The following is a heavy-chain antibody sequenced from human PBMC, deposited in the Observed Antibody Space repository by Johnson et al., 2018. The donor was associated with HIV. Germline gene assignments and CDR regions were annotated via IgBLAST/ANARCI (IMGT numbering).Heavy chain of an antibody. CDR1: GFTFSSYA. CDR3: ASGDDDGF. J-gene: IGHJ4*03. D-gene: IGHD5-12*01. Sequence: QVQLVESGGGVVQPGGCLRLSCVASGFTFSSYAMHWVRQAPGKGLEWMALISYDGNNKHYADSVQGRFTISRDSSKNTLNLQMSSLRAEDTAVYFCASGDDDGFWGRGTLVTVSS. CDR2: ISYDGNNK. V-gene: IGHV3-30-3*01.